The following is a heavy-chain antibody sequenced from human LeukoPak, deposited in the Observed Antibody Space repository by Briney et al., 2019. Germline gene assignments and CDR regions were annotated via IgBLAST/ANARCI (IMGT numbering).Heavy chain of an antibody. Sequence: SETLSLTCAVYGGSFSGYYWSWIRQPPGKGLEWIGEINHSGSTNYNPSLKSRVTISVDTSKDQFSLKLSSVTAADTAVYYCARGPGQWLVPLDYWGQGTLVTVSS. CDR3: ARGPGQWLVPLDY. CDR1: GGSFSGYY. CDR2: INHSGST. D-gene: IGHD6-19*01. J-gene: IGHJ4*02. V-gene: IGHV4-34*01.